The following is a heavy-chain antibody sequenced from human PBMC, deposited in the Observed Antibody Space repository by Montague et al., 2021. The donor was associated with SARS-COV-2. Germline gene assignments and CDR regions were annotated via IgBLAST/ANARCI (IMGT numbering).Heavy chain of an antibody. Sequence: SLRLSCAASGFTFSSYAMHWVRQAPGKGLEWVAVISYDGSNKYYADSVKGRFTISRDNSKNTLYLQMNSLRAEDTAVYCCAKGDVIVPAAIPELVYCYYYYMDVWGKGTTVAVPS. J-gene: IGHJ6*03. CDR1: GFTFSSYA. D-gene: IGHD2-2*02. CDR2: ISYDGSNK. V-gene: IGHV3-30-3*01. CDR3: AKGDVIVPAAIPELVYCYYYYMDV.